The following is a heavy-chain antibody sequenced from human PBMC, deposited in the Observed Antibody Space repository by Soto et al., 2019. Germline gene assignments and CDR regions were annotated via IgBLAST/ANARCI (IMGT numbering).Heavy chain of an antibody. J-gene: IGHJ6*02. Sequence: QVQLQESGPGLVKPSETLSLTCSVSGDSVSSYYWSWIRQPPGKGLWWIGYVYYDGSTNYNPSLETRVTISIDTSKNQVSLKLNSVTAADTAVYHCARGRRSPTVYYGLDVWGQGTTVAVSS. CDR1: GDSVSSYY. CDR2: VYYDGST. CDR3: ARGRRSPTVYYGLDV. D-gene: IGHD1-26*01. V-gene: IGHV4-59*02.